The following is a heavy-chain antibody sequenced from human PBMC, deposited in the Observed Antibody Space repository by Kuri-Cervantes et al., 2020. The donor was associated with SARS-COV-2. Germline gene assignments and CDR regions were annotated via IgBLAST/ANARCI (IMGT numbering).Heavy chain of an antibody. D-gene: IGHD1-26*01. J-gene: IGHJ3*02. CDR3: ARGEGAAPDLDAFDI. Sequence: ASVKVSCKASCYTFTSYGISWVRQAPGQGLEWMGWISAYNGNTNYAQKLQGRVTMTTDTSTSTAYMELRSLRSDDTAVYYCARGEGAAPDLDAFDIWGQGTMVTVSS. CDR1: CYTFTSYG. CDR2: ISAYNGNT. V-gene: IGHV1-18*01.